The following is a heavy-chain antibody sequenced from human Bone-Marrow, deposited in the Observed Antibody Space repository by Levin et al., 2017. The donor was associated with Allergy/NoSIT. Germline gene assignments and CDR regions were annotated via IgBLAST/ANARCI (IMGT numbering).Heavy chain of an antibody. CDR1: GGSVSGYF. V-gene: IGHV4-59*02. CDR3: VRDWEGGFRGDEALNAFDI. Sequence: KSSETLSLTCSVSGGSVSGYFWSWIRQPPGKGLEWIGYVYYRGNTNYNPSLRSRLTISVDTSRNQVSLELSSVSAADTAVYYCVRDWEGGFRGDEALNAFDIWGQGTVVTVSS. D-gene: IGHD1-26*01. J-gene: IGHJ3*02. CDR2: VYYRGNT.